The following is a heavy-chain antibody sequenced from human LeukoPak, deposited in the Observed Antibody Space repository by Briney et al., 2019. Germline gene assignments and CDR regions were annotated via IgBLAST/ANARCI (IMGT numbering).Heavy chain of an antibody. CDR1: GFTFSSYA. CDR2: ISYDGSNK. Sequence: SLRLSCAASGFTFSSYAMHWVRQAPGKGLEWVAVISYDGSNKYYADSVKGRFTISRDNSKNTLYLQMNSLRAEDTAVYYCAKDIDGGVPDAFDIWGQGTMVTVSS. D-gene: IGHD2-8*02. J-gene: IGHJ3*02. CDR3: AKDIDGGVPDAFDI. V-gene: IGHV3-30-3*01.